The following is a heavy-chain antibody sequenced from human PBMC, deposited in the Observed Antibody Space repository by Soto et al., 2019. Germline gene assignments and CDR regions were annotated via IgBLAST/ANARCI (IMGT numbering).Heavy chain of an antibody. V-gene: IGHV3-11*01. CDR2: ISSSANTI. CDR1: GFTFSDYY. CDR3: ARDRYSSGWIDGY. J-gene: IGHJ4*02. Sequence: QVQLVESGGGLVKPGGSLRLSCAASGFTFSDYYMSWIRQAPGKGLEWVSYISSSANTIYYADSVRGRFTISRDSAKNALYLQMNSLRAEDTAVYYWARDRYSSGWIDGYWGQGTLVTVSS. D-gene: IGHD6-19*01.